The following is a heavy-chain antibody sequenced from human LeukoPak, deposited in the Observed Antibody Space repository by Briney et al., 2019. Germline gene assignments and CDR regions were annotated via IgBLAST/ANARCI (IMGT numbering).Heavy chain of an antibody. Sequence: ASVTVSFTVSGSSLTELSLYWVRQAPGKGLEWMGGFDVIDGETFYAQKFQGRVTMTEDSSADPAYMELRSLTSDDTALYYCAAGRPYSLLDYWGQGTLVTVSS. V-gene: IGHV1-24*01. CDR2: FDVIDGET. CDR1: GSSLTELS. D-gene: IGHD5-18*01. CDR3: AAGRPYSLLDY. J-gene: IGHJ4*02.